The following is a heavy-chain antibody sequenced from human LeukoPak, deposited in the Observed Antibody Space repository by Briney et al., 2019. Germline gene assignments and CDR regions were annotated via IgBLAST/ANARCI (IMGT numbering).Heavy chain of an antibody. D-gene: IGHD1-26*01. CDR3: ARHRYSIVDY. CDR2: IYYSGST. V-gene: IGHV4-59*08. J-gene: IGHJ4*02. Sequence: SETLSLTCTVSGGSISSYYWSWIRQPPGKGLEWIGYIYYSGSTNYNPSLKSRVTISVDTSKNQFSLKLSSVTAADTAVYYCARHRYSIVDYWGQGTLVIVSS. CDR1: GGSISSYY.